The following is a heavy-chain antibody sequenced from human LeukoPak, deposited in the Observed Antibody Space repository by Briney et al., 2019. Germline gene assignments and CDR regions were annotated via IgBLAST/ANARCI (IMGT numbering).Heavy chain of an antibody. CDR3: SLRRRGRFDP. D-gene: IGHD3-9*01. CDR2: IYYSGST. J-gene: IGHJ5*02. Sequence: KPSETLSLTCTVSGGSISSYYWSWIRQPPGKGLEWIGYIYYSGSTNYNPSLKSRVTISVDTSKNQFSLKLSSVTAADTAVYYCSLRRRGRFDPWGQGTLVIVSS. CDR1: GGSISSYY. V-gene: IGHV4-59*12.